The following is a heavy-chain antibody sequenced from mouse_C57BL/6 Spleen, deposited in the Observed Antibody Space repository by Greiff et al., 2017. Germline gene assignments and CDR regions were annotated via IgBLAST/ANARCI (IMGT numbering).Heavy chain of an antibody. Sequence: DVKLVESGGGLVKPGGSLKLSCAASGFTFSDYGMHWVRQAPEKGLEWVAYISSGSSTIYYADTVKGRFTISRDNAKNTLFLQMTSLRSEDTAMYYCAREGVLGGYFDYWGQGTTLTVSS. CDR3: AREGVLGGYFDY. V-gene: IGHV5-17*01. CDR2: ISSGSSTI. D-gene: IGHD1-1*01. CDR1: GFTFSDYG. J-gene: IGHJ2*01.